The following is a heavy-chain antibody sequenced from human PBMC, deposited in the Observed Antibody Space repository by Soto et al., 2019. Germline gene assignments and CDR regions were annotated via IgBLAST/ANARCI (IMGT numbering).Heavy chain of an antibody. V-gene: IGHV5-51*03. CDR2: IYPGGSDR. Sequence: GEALISSCKGSGYFFTTYWIAWVRQMPGKGLGLMGIIYPGGSDRRYSPFFEGQVTTTADRSIATAYLQWSSLKASDTAMYYCARASRKFVDPYYPDYWGQGTQVTVSS. CDR1: GYFFTTYW. J-gene: IGHJ4*02. CDR3: ARASRKFVDPYYPDY. D-gene: IGHD2-2*01.